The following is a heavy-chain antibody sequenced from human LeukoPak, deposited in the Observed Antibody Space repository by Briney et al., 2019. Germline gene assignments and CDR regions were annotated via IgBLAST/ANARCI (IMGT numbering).Heavy chain of an antibody. CDR3: AKDLGATDWFDP. Sequence: GGSLRLSCAASGFTFSSYAMSWVRQAPGKGLEWVSAISGSGGSTYYAGSVKGRFTISRDNSKNTLYLQMNSLRAEDTAVYYCAKDLGATDWFDPWGQGTLVTVSS. D-gene: IGHD1-26*01. V-gene: IGHV3-23*01. CDR1: GFTFSSYA. CDR2: ISGSGGST. J-gene: IGHJ5*02.